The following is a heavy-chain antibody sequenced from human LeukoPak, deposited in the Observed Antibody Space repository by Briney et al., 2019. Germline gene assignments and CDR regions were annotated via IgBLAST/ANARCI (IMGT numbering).Heavy chain of an antibody. CDR1: GGSISSSSYY. CDR3: ARQETSLASIDWYYFDY. D-gene: IGHD2-21*01. Sequence: SGTLSLTCTVSGGSISSSSYYWGWIRQPPGKGLEWIGYIYYTGSTKYNPSLKSRVTISVDTSKNQPSLKLSSVTAADTAVYYCARQETSLASIDWYYFDYWGQGNLVTVSS. V-gene: IGHV4-61*05. J-gene: IGHJ4*02. CDR2: IYYTGST.